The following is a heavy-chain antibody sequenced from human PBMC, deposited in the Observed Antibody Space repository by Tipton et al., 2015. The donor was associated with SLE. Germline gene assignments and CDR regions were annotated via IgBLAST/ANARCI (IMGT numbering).Heavy chain of an antibody. D-gene: IGHD3-22*01. V-gene: IGHV3-21*03. Sequence: SLRLSCAASGFTFSSYSMNWVRQAPGKGLEWVSSISSSSSYIYYADSVKGRFTISRDNAKNSLYLQMNSPRAEDTAVYYCARTDSYYYGMDVWGQGTTVTVSS. J-gene: IGHJ6*02. CDR2: ISSSSSYI. CDR1: GFTFSSYS. CDR3: ARTDSYYYGMDV.